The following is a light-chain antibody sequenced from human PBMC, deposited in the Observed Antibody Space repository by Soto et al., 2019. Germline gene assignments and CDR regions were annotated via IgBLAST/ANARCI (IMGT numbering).Light chain of an antibody. V-gene: IGLV2-23*02. CDR2: EVT. CDR3: CSYAGSSSSI. Sequence: QSALTQPASVSVSPGQSITISCSGTSSDVGTYNLVSWYQQYPGKAPRLMLFEVTKRPSGVSTRFSVSNSRHTASPTISCLQPEDEADFSCCSYAGSSSSIFGTGTKFTVL. J-gene: IGLJ1*01. CDR1: SSDVGTYNL.